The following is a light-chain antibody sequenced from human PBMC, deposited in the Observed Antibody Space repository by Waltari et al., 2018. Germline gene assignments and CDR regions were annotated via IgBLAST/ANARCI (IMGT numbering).Light chain of an antibody. V-gene: IGLV3-21*04. Sequence: SYVLTQPPSMSVAPGKTARITCGGNNIGVKSVHWYQQKPGQAPLLVIYYNSDRPSGIPERFPGSNSENTATLTINRVEAGDEADYYCQAWDSRSDHRVFGGGTKLTVL. CDR3: QAWDSRSDHRV. J-gene: IGLJ3*02. CDR1: NIGVKS. CDR2: YNS.